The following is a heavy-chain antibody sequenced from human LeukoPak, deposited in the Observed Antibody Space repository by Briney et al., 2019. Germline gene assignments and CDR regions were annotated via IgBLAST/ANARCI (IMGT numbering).Heavy chain of an antibody. Sequence: SETLSLTCAVYGGSFSGYYWSWIRQPPGKGLEWIGEINHSGSTNYNPSLKSRVTISVDTSKNQFSLKLSSVTAADTAVYYCASNYDILTGYYSGLGYWGQGTLVTVSS. V-gene: IGHV4-34*01. CDR1: GGSFSGYY. CDR2: INHSGST. D-gene: IGHD3-9*01. CDR3: ASNYDILTGYYSGLGY. J-gene: IGHJ4*02.